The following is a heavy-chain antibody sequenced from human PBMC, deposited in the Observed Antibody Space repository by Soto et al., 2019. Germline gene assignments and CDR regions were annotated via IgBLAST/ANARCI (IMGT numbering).Heavy chain of an antibody. Sequence: GGSLRLSCAAAGLSVSDNFMSWVRQAQGKGLQWVSIMYANKFGANTYYEDSVRGRFTIARDSSKNLLYLQMNSLRADDTAVYYCAKGLYGEHSFYFYALDVWGQGTPVTVSS. CDR2: MYANKFGANT. V-gene: IGHV3-53*01. CDR3: AKGLYGEHSFYFYALDV. J-gene: IGHJ6*02. D-gene: IGHD4-17*01. CDR1: GLSVSDNF.